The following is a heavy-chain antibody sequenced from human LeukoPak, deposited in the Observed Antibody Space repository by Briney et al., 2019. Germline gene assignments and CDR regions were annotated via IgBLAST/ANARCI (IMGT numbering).Heavy chain of an antibody. J-gene: IGHJ4*02. V-gene: IGHV4-59*01. CDR1: GGPISSYY. CDR3: TRESRPFCPFAF. D-gene: IGHD2-2*01. CDR2: IYYSGST. Sequence: SETLSLTCTVSGGPISSYYWSWIRQPPGKGLEWIGYIYYSGSTNYNPSLKSRVTISVDTSKNQFSLKLSSVTAADTAVYYCTRESRPFCPFAFWGQGVLVTVSS.